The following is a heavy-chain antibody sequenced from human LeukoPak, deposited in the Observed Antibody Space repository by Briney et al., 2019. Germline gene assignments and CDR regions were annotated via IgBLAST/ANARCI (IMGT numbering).Heavy chain of an antibody. CDR3: ASQRGGGFDF. D-gene: IGHD3-10*01. CDR1: GGSISSGSYY. CDR2: IYTSGST. V-gene: IGHV4-61*02. J-gene: IGHJ4*02. Sequence: SETLSLTCTVSGGSISSGSYYWSWIRQPAGKGLEWIGRIYTSGSTYYSPSLKSRISISIDRSKNQFSLLLNSVTAADTAVYYCASQRGGGFDFWGQGALVTVSS.